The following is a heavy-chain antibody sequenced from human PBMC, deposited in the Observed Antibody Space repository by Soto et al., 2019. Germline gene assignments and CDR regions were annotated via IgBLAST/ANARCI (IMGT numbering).Heavy chain of an antibody. D-gene: IGHD5-12*01. Sequence: NHSETLSLTCDVSRYSINNNNWWSWVRQSPGGGLEWIGELHHGGSTNYNPSLESRVTFSVDISKNQFFLKLSSVTAADTAVYYCTKNSAYALDYWGQGTLVTVSS. J-gene: IGHJ4*02. CDR3: TKNSAYALDY. CDR2: LHHGGST. V-gene: IGHV4-4*02. CDR1: RYSINNNNW.